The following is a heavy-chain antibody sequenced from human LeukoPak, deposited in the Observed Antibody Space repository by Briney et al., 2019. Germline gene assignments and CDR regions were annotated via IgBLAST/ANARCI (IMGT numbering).Heavy chain of an antibody. CDR3: AKDPGDKAVDRWFDP. Sequence: PGGSLRLSCAATGFSFTTYWMSWVRQAPGKGLEWVANIKEDGSDKYYVDPVKGRFSISRDNAKNSLYLQMSSLRAEDTAVYYCAKDPGDKAVDRWFDPWGQGTLVTVSS. CDR2: IKEDGSDK. D-gene: IGHD6-19*01. CDR1: GFSFTTYW. J-gene: IGHJ5*02. V-gene: IGHV3-7*03.